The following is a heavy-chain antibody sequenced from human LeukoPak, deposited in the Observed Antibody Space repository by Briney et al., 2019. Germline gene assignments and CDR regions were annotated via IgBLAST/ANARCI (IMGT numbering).Heavy chain of an antibody. CDR3: ARGGGAYSSSYADWFDP. D-gene: IGHD6-6*01. CDR2: INHSGST. V-gene: IGHV4-34*01. Sequence: SETLSLTCAVSGGSFSGYYWSWIRQPPGKGLEWIGEINHSGSTNYNPSLKSRVTISVDTSKNQFSLKLSSVTAADTAVYYCARGGGAYSSSYADWFDPWGQGTLVTVSS. J-gene: IGHJ5*02. CDR1: GGSFSGYY.